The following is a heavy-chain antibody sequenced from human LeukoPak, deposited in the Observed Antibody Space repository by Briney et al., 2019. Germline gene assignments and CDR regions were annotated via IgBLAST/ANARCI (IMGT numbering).Heavy chain of an antibody. CDR1: GGSISSYY. V-gene: IGHV4-59*01. J-gene: IGHJ4*02. CDR3: ARDSGYGYGY. CDR2: IYYSGST. D-gene: IGHD5-18*01. Sequence: PSETLSLTCTVSGGSISSYYWSWIRQPPGKGLEWIGYIYYSGSTNYNPSLKSRVIISVDTSKNQFSLRLSSVTAADTAVYYCARDSGYGYGYWGQGTLVTVSS.